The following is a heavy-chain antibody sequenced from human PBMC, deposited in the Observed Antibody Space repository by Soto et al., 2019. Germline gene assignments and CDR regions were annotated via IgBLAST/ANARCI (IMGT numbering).Heavy chain of an antibody. CDR3: ARLRWETENNWFDP. CDR2: IYYSGNT. Sequence: NPSETLSLTCTVSGGSIRSGGYYWSWVRQNPRRGLEWIGNIYYSGNTYYNPSLKSRLTISVDTSKNQFSLNLSSVTAADTAVYFCARLRWETENNWFDPWGQGALVTVSS. V-gene: IGHV4-31*03. CDR1: GGSIRSGGYY. J-gene: IGHJ5*02. D-gene: IGHD4-17*01.